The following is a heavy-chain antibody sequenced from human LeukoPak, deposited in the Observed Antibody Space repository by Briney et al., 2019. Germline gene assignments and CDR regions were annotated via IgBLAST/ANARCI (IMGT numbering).Heavy chain of an antibody. D-gene: IGHD5-24*01. CDR2: ISAYNGNT. J-gene: IGHJ4*02. CDR1: GYTFTGYG. Sequence: ASVKVSCRASGYTFTGYGISWVRQAPGQGLQWIGWISAYNGNTNYAQKLQGRVTMTTDTSTSTAYMELRSLRSDDTAVYYCARDLPRRMATTQPAGYWGQGTLVTVSS. CDR3: ARDLPRRMATTQPAGY. V-gene: IGHV1-18*01.